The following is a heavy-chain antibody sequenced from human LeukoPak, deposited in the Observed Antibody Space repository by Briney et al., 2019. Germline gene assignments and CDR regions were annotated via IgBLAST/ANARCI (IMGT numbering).Heavy chain of an antibody. J-gene: IGHJ4*02. CDR2: IKQDGSGK. V-gene: IGHV3-7*01. D-gene: IGHD2-21*02. Sequence: GGSLRLSCAASGFTFSSYWMSWVRQAPGKGLEWVANIKQDGSGKYYVDSVKGRFTISRDNAKNSLYLQMNSLRAEDTAVYYCASMTTYCGGDCYFFDYWGQGTLVTVSS. CDR1: GFTFSSYW. CDR3: ASMTTYCGGDCYFFDY.